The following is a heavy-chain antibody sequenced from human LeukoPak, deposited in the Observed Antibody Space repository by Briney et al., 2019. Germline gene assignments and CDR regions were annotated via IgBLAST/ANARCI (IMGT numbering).Heavy chain of an antibody. V-gene: IGHV1-69*05. D-gene: IGHD1-26*01. J-gene: IGHJ3*02. CDR3: ARGRIVGAMEAFDI. Sequence: ASVKVSCKASGGTFSSYAISWVRQAPGQGLEWMGRIIPIFGTANYAQKFQDRVTIATDESTSTAYMELSSLRSEDTAVYYCARGRIVGAMEAFDIWGQGTMVTVSS. CDR1: GGTFSSYA. CDR2: IIPIFGTA.